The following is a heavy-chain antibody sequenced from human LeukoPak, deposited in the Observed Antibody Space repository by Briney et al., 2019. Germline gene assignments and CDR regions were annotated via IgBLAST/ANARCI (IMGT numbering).Heavy chain of an antibody. CDR3: ARFHYDFWSGYTQRGYYYYMDV. CDR2: IYYSGST. V-gene: IGHV4-39*01. D-gene: IGHD3-3*01. CDR1: GGSISSSSYY. J-gene: IGHJ6*03. Sequence: SETLSLTCTVSGGSISSSSYYWGWIRQPPGKGLEWIGSIYYSGSTYYNPSLKSRVTISVDTSKNQFSLKLSSVTAADTAVYYCARFHYDFWSGYTQRGYYYYMDVWGKGTTVTVSS.